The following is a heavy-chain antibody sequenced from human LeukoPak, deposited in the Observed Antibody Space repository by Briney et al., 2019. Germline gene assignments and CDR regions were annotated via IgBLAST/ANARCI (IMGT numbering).Heavy chain of an antibody. Sequence: GGSLSLSCAASEFNVSSNYMSWVRQAPGKGLEWVSTIYSGGGTYYADSVKGRFTISRDNSRNTLYLQMNSLRAEDTAVYYCARDRDYYDSSGYHYWGQGTLVTVSS. CDR3: ARDRDYYDSSGYHY. V-gene: IGHV3-53*01. D-gene: IGHD3-22*01. J-gene: IGHJ4*02. CDR1: EFNVSSNY. CDR2: IYSGGGT.